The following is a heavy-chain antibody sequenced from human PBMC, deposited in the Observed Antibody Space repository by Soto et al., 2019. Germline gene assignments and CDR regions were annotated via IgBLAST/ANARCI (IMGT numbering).Heavy chain of an antibody. J-gene: IGHJ6*02. D-gene: IGHD6-6*01. CDR3: ARSMYRTSGQLYYGMDV. V-gene: IGHV4-38-2*01. CDR1: GYSISSGYF. CDR2: MYHSGST. Sequence: SETLSLTCAVSGYSISSGYFWGWIRQPPGKGLEWIGSMYHSGSTYYNLSLKSRVTISVDTSKNQLSLKLSSATAADTAVYYCARSMYRTSGQLYYGMDVWGQGTTVTVSS.